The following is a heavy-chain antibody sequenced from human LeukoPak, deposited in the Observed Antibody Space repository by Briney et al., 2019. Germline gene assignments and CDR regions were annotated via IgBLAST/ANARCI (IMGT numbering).Heavy chain of an antibody. Sequence: PGGSLRLSCAASGFTVSSNYMSWVRQAPGKGLEWVSVIYSGGSTYYADSVKGRFTISRDNSKNTLYLQMNSLRAEDTAVYYCANLYYYDSSEGYFDYWGQGTLVTVSS. J-gene: IGHJ4*02. CDR2: IYSGGST. CDR1: GFTVSSNY. D-gene: IGHD3-22*01. V-gene: IGHV3-53*01. CDR3: ANLYYYDSSEGYFDY.